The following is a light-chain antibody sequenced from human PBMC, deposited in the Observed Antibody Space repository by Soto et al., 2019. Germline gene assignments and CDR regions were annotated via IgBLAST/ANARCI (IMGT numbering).Light chain of an antibody. V-gene: IGLV1-44*01. CDR1: SSNLESNT. J-gene: IGLJ1*01. CDR3: AAWDDILNGYV. CDR2: SNY. Sequence: QSVLTQPPSASGTPGQRVTISCSGSSSNLESNTVPWYQQLPGTAPKLVIYSNYDRPSGVPDRFSGATSGTSASLVIRGLQSEDEADYYCAAWDDILNGYVFGGGTKVTVL.